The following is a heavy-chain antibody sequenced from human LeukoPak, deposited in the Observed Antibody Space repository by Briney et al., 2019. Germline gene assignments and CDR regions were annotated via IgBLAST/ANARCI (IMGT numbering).Heavy chain of an antibody. V-gene: IGHV3-30*18. D-gene: IGHD5-24*01. J-gene: IGHJ4*02. CDR1: GFTFSSYG. CDR2: ISYDGSNK. Sequence: GGSLRLSCAASGFTFSSYGMHWVRQAPGKGLEWVAVISYDGSNKYYADSVKGRFTISRDNSKNTLYLQMNSLRAEDTAVYYCAKDGDGYNLYFDHWGQGTLVTVSS. CDR3: AKDGDGYNLYFDH.